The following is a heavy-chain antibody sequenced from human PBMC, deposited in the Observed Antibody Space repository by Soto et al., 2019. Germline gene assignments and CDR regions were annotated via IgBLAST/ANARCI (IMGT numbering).Heavy chain of an antibody. CDR1: GGTFSSYT. Sequence: QVQLVQSGAEVKKPGSSVKVSCKASGGTFSSYTISWVRQAPGQGLEWMGRIIPILGIANYAQKFQGRVTLTADKSTSTAYMDLSSLRSEYTAVYYCAGEESYYGSGAFFDYWGQGTLVTVSS. CDR3: AGEESYYGSGAFFDY. D-gene: IGHD3-10*01. CDR2: IIPILGIA. V-gene: IGHV1-69*08. J-gene: IGHJ4*02.